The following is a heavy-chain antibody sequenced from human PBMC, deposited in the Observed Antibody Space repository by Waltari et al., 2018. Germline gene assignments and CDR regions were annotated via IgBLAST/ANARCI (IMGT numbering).Heavy chain of an antibody. CDR2: ISSSSSYI. D-gene: IGHD6-19*01. Sequence: EVQLVESGGGLVKPGGSLRLSCAASGFTFSSYSMNWVRTAPGKGLEWVSSISSSSSYIYYADSVKGRFTISRDNAKNSLYLQMNSLRAEDTAVYYCARDSSGWYRYWYFDLWGRGTLVTVSS. J-gene: IGHJ2*01. CDR1: GFTFSSYS. CDR3: ARDSSGWYRYWYFDL. V-gene: IGHV3-21*01.